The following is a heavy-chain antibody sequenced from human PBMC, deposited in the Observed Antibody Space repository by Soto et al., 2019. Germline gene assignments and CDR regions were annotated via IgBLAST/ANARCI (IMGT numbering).Heavy chain of an antibody. CDR3: ARHRRETGTYDQPLEH. CDR2: ISYGGAT. CDR1: GASISSASYY. Sequence: SETLSLTCTVSGASISSASYYWACIRQAPGKGLEWIGAISYGGATYHNPSLRSRITISVDPSKSQFSLDLTSVSAADTSFYFCARHRRETGTYDQPLEHWGQGTLVSVSS. V-gene: IGHV4-39*01. J-gene: IGHJ4*02. D-gene: IGHD1-1*01.